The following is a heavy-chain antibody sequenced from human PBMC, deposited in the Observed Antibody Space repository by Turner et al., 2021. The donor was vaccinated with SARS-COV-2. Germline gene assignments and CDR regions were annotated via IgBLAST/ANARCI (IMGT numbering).Heavy chain of an antibody. J-gene: IGHJ6*02. Sequence: QVQLVQSGAEVKKPGASVKVSCKASGYTFTNYGISWVRQAPGQGLEWMGWINAYNGNTNYAQKLQGRVTMTTDTSTSTAYMELRSLRSDDTAVYYCATNHCSSSSCYSTHYGMDVWGQGTTVTVSS. CDR1: GYTFTNYG. CDR3: ATNHCSSSSCYSTHYGMDV. D-gene: IGHD2-2*02. CDR2: INAYNGNT. V-gene: IGHV1-18*01.